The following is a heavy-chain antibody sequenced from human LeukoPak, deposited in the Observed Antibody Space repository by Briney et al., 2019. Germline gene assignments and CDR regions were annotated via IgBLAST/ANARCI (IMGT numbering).Heavy chain of an antibody. J-gene: IGHJ6*03. Sequence: SETLSLTCTVSGGSISSYYWSWIRQPAGKGLEWIGRIYTSGSTNYNPSLKSRVTMSVDTSKSQFSLKLSSVTAADTAVYYCARSSRIAARPDDYYYYMDVWGKGTTVTASS. CDR3: ARSSRIAARPDDYYYYMDV. CDR1: GGSISSYY. V-gene: IGHV4-4*07. D-gene: IGHD6-6*01. CDR2: IYTSGST.